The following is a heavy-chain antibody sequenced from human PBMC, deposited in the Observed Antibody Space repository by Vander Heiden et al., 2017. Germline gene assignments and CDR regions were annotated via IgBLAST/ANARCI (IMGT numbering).Heavy chain of an antibody. V-gene: IGHV1-8*01. CDR1: AYTSTDYE. CDR2: MDPKTGKT. D-gene: IGHD2-2*01. Sequence: QVQLVPSGAEVKKPGASVQVACKASAYTSTDYEINWVRQAAGQGLEWVGWMDPKTGKTGYAQKFQGRVAMTRNTSITTASMELSSLRSEDTAVYYCARYCSSASCYKFDYWGQGTLVTVSS. J-gene: IGHJ4*02. CDR3: ARYCSSASCYKFDY.